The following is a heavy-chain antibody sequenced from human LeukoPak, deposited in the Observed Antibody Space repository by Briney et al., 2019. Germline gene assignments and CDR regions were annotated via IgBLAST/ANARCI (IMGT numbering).Heavy chain of an antibody. V-gene: IGHV1-18*01. CDR2: ISAYNGNT. CDR3: ARVHFVRSGRYREDDALDI. CDR1: GYTFTNYG. J-gene: IGHJ3*02. D-gene: IGHD1-26*01. Sequence: GASVKVSCKASGYTFTNYGISWVRQAPGQGLEWMGWISAYNGNTNYAEKVQGGVTMTTDTSTSTAYMEVRSLRSDDTAVYYCARVHFVRSGRYREDDALDIWGQGTMVTVSS.